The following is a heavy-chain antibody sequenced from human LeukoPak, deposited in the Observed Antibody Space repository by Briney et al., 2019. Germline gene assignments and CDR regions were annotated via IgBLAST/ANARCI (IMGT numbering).Heavy chain of an antibody. CDR3: AREGGVFDSSGYFDY. J-gene: IGHJ4*02. V-gene: IGHV3-33*01. Sequence: GGSLRLSCAASGFPFTTYGMHWVRQAPGQGLEWVAVTWYDGSKKFYVDSVKGRFTISRDISKNTLYLQMNGLRAEDTAVYYCAREGGVFDSSGYFDYWGQGPLVTVSS. CDR2: TWYDGSKK. D-gene: IGHD3-22*01. CDR1: GFPFTTYG.